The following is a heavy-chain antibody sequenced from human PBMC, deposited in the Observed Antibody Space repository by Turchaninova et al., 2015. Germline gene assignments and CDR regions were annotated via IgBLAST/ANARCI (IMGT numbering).Heavy chain of an antibody. J-gene: IGHJ4*02. CDR2: INQSGST. CDR1: GGSFSGYY. V-gene: IGHV4-34*02. CDR3: TGGYCSGDSCYSVY. Sequence: QVQLQQWGAGLLKHSETLSLTCDVYGGSFSGYYWGWIRPPPGKGLVWIGEINQSGSTNYNPSLKSRVTISVDTSKNQFSLHLSSVTAADTAMYYCTGGYCSGDSCYSVYWGQGTLVTVSS. D-gene: IGHD2-15*01.